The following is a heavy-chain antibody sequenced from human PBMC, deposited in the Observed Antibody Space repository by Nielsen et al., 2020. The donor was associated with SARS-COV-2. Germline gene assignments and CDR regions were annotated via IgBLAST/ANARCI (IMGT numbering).Heavy chain of an antibody. CDR3: AKGGDMDV. CDR2: ITSDGSSK. CDR1: GFTFATYG. Sequence: GGSLRLSCAASGFTFATYGMHWVRQAPGKGLEWVALITSDGSSKFYADSAKGRFTVSRDNSKNTLGLQMNGLRAEDTAVYYCAKGGDMDVWGKGTTVTVSS. D-gene: IGHD3-16*01. V-gene: IGHV3-30*18. J-gene: IGHJ6*03.